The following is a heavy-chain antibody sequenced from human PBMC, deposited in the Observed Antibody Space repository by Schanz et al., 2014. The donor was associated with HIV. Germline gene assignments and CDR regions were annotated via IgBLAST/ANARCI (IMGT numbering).Heavy chain of an antibody. D-gene: IGHD6-13*01. CDR2: IDGRGVST. V-gene: IGHV3-23*01. CDR1: GFTFRSYA. CDR3: AREKDLGYSSTLGF. J-gene: IGHJ4*02. Sequence: EVQLLESGGDLVQPGGSLRLSCEASGFTFRSYAMNWVRQTPGKGLQWVSSIDGRGVSTYYGDSLKGRFTISRDNAKNSMLLQMNSLRGEDTAVYYCAREKDLGYSSTLGFWGQGTLVTVSS.